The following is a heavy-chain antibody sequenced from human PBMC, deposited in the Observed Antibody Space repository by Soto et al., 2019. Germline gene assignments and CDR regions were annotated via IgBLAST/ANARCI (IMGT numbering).Heavy chain of an antibody. CDR2: ISSSSSYI. D-gene: IGHD6-13*01. Sequence: EVQLVESGGGLVKPGGSLRLSCAASGFTFSSYSMNRVRQAPGKGLEWVSSISSSSSYIYYADSVKGRFTISRDNAKNSLYLQMNSLRAEDTAVYYCARLAAAAHYYYYYMDVWGKGITVTVSS. CDR1: GFTFSSYS. V-gene: IGHV3-21*01. J-gene: IGHJ6*03. CDR3: ARLAAAAHYYYYYMDV.